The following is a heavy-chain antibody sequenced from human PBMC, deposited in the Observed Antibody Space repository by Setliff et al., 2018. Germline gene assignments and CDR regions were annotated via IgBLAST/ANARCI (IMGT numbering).Heavy chain of an antibody. CDR2: IYGDDSGGST. J-gene: IGHJ3*02. CDR1: GFSVSTNY. V-gene: IGHV3-53*01. D-gene: IGHD2-2*01. CDR3: ARGRMRGSCSGPSCTYDPFDI. Sequence: GGSLRLSCAASGFSVSTNYMSWVRQAPGKGLEWVSVIYGDDSGGSTYYADSVKGRFTISRDNSMNTLYLQMHGLRAEDTAVYYCARGRMRGSCSGPSCTYDPFDIWGQGTPVTVSS.